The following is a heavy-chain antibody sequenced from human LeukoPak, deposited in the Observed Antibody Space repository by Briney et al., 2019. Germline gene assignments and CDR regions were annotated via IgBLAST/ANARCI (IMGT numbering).Heavy chain of an antibody. CDR2: IRYDGSNK. CDR3: ARDGYNYDYFDY. V-gene: IGHV3-30*02. J-gene: IGHJ4*02. Sequence: PGGSLRLSCAASGFTFSSYGMHWVRQAPGKGLEWVAFIRYDGSNKYYADSVKGRFTISRDNSKNTLYLQMNSLRAEDTAVYYCARDGYNYDYFDYWGQGTLVTVSS. CDR1: GFTFSSYG. D-gene: IGHD5-24*01.